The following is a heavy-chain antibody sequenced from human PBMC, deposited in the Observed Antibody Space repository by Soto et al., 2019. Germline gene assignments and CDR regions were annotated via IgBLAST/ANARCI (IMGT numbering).Heavy chain of an antibody. CDR2: ISPIFGTA. D-gene: IGHD2-15*01. Sequence: QVQLVQSGAEVKKPGSSVKVSCKASGGTFSSYAISWVRQAPGQGLEWMGGISPIFGTANYAQKCQGRVTITADEPTSTAYRELSSLRSEDTAVYYCARAWDIVVVVAATQGSWFDPWGQGTLVTVSS. CDR3: ARAWDIVVVVAATQGSWFDP. J-gene: IGHJ5*02. CDR1: GGTFSSYA. V-gene: IGHV1-69*01.